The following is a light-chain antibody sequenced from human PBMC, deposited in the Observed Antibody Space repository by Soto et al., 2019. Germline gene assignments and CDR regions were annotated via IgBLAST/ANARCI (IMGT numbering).Light chain of an antibody. V-gene: IGLV2-14*03. J-gene: IGLJ2*01. CDR2: DVT. CDR1: SNDIGGYDY. Sequence: QSALTQPASVSGSPGQSITISCTGTSNDIGGYDYASWYQQHPAKAPKLMIYDVTYRPSGVSNRFSGSKSGNTASLTISGLQAEDEADYYCCSYTTSTAVIFGGGTKLTVL. CDR3: CSYTTSTAVI.